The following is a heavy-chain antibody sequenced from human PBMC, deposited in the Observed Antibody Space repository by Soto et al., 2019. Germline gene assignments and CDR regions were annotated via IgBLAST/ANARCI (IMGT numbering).Heavy chain of an antibody. D-gene: IGHD3-3*01. J-gene: IGHJ4*02. V-gene: IGHV4-31*03. Sequence: QVQLQESGPGLVKSSQTLSLTCSVSGASISSGSFYWSWIRQHPGKGLEWIGYIYNSGSTYYNPSLMCRVRISVATSKNQFALQLSSVTAAATAVYCCARGGYRFGVLSNFDYWGQGTLVTVSS. CDR1: GASISSGSFY. CDR2: IYNSGST. CDR3: ARGGYRFGVLSNFDY.